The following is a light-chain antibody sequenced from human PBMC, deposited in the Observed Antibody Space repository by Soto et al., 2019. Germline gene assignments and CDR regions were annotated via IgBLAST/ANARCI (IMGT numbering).Light chain of an antibody. Sequence: DIQMTQSPSSLSASVGDRVTITCQASQDIKSYLNWFQQKPGKAPKLLIHDASNLETGVPSRFSGSGSGTEFTFTVSSLQPEDFATYYCQQVDNPPYTFGQGTKLEIK. CDR1: QDIKSY. V-gene: IGKV1-33*01. J-gene: IGKJ2*01. CDR2: DAS. CDR3: QQVDNPPYT.